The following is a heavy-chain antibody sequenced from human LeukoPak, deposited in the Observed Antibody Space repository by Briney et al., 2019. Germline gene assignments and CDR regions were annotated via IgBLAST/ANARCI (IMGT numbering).Heavy chain of an antibody. CDR2: INPNSGGT. V-gene: IGHV1-2*02. CDR1: GYTFTGYY. J-gene: IGHJ5*02. D-gene: IGHD3-10*01. Sequence: GASVKVSCKASGYTFTGYYMHWVRQAPGQGLEWMGWINPNSGGTNYAQKFQGRVTMTRDTSISTAYMELSRLRSDDTAVYYCARDLGYYNGSGSYYMHNWFDPWGQGTLVTVSS. CDR3: ARDLGYYNGSGSYYMHNWFDP.